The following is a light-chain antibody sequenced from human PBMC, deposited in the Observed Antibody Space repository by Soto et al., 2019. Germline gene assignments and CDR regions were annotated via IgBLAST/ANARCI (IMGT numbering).Light chain of an antibody. V-gene: IGKV3-20*01. CDR1: QSINNY. CDR3: QQYGSSGT. J-gene: IGKJ1*01. CDR2: GAS. Sequence: EVMVTRSRRTRSVSRGETIRVACRASQSINNYLAWYQQKPGQAPRLLIYGASNRATGIPDRFIGSGSGTDFTLTISRLEPEDFAVYYCQQYGSSGTFAQGTKVDIK.